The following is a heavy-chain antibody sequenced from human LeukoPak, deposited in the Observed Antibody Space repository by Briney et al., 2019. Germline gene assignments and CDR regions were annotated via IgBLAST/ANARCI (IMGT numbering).Heavy chain of an antibody. V-gene: IGHV3-7*01. D-gene: IGHD3-22*01. J-gene: IGHJ4*02. CDR3: ARGYYYDSSGVFDY. Sequence: GGSLRLSCAASGFTFSSYWMSWVRQAPGKGLEWVANIKQDGSEKYYVDSVKGRFTISRDKAKNSLYLQMNSLRAEDTAVYFCARGYYYDSSGVFDYWGQGTLVTVSS. CDR2: IKQDGSEK. CDR1: GFTFSSYW.